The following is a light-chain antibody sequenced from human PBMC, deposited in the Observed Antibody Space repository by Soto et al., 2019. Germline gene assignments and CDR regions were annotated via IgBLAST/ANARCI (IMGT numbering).Light chain of an antibody. CDR1: ISEVGSYNY. Sequence: QSVLTQPASVSGSPGQSITISCTGTISEVGSYNYVSWYQQYPGKAPKLMIYDVSTRPSGVSDRFSGSKSGNTASLTISGLRAEDEADYYCGSYTTSSNYVFGTGTKVTV. CDR2: DVS. V-gene: IGLV2-14*03. CDR3: GSYTTSSNYV. J-gene: IGLJ1*01.